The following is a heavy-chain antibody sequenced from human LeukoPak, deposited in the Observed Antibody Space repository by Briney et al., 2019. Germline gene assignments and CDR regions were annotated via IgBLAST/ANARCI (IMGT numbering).Heavy chain of an antibody. J-gene: IGHJ4*02. D-gene: IGHD3-9*01. V-gene: IGHV3-23*01. Sequence: GGSLRLSCAASGFIFSNYAMYWVRQAPGKGLEWVSAISGRSDNTYYADSVKGRFTLSRDSSKNTLYLLMNSLRADDTAVYYCAKWGDYDVLTGYYVSDFWGQGTLVTVSS. CDR1: GFIFSNYA. CDR3: AKWGDYDVLTGYYVSDF. CDR2: ISGRSDNT.